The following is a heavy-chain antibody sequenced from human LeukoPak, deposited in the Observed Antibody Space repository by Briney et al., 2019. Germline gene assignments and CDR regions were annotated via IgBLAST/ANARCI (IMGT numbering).Heavy chain of an antibody. Sequence: GGSLRLSCAASGFTFSSYGMHWVRQAPGKGLEWVAVVSYDGSEYYADSVKGRVTISRDNSKNTLYLQMSSLRAEDTAVYYCAKDLNRGLPDYWGQGTLVTVSS. D-gene: IGHD2-21*01. J-gene: IGHJ4*02. CDR1: GFTFSSYG. CDR3: AKDLNRGLPDY. CDR2: VSYDGSE. V-gene: IGHV3-30*18.